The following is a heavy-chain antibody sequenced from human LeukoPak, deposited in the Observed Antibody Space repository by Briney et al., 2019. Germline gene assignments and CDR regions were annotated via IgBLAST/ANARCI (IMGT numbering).Heavy chain of an antibody. CDR3: ARDPGYYGSGSYFNWFDP. V-gene: IGHV1-69*04. CDR2: IIPILGIA. D-gene: IGHD3-10*01. Sequence: SVKVSCKASGGTFSSYAISWVRQAPGQGLEWMGRIIPILGIANYAQKFQGRVTITADKSTSTAYMELSSLRSEDTAVYYCARDPGYYGSGSYFNWFDPWGQGTLVTVSS. J-gene: IGHJ5*02. CDR1: GGTFSSYA.